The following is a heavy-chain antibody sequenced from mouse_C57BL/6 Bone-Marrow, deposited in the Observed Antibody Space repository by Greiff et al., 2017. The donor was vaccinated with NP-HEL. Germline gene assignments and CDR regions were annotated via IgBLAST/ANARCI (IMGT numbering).Heavy chain of an antibody. V-gene: IGHV1-82*01. CDR2: IYPGDGDT. Sequence: QVQLQQSGPELVKPGASVKISCKASGYAFSSSWMNWVKQRPGKGLEWVGRIYPGDGDTNYNGKFKGKATLTADKSSSTAYMQLSSLTSEDSAVYFCASGYGNYDAMDYWGQGTSVTVSS. J-gene: IGHJ4*01. CDR3: ASGYGNYDAMDY. CDR1: GYAFSSSW. D-gene: IGHD2-1*01.